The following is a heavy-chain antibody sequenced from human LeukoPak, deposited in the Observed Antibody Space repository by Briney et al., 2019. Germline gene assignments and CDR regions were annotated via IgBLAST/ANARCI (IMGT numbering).Heavy chain of an antibody. J-gene: IGHJ4*02. V-gene: IGHV4-34*01. CDR1: GGSISSYY. D-gene: IGHD3-22*01. CDR2: INHSGST. Sequence: SETLSLTCTVSGGSISSYYWSWIRQPPGKGLEWIGEINHSGSTNYNPSLKSRVTISVDTSKNQFSLKLSSVTAADTAVYYCARGPSGYYSYFDYWGQGTLVTVSS. CDR3: ARGPSGYYSYFDY.